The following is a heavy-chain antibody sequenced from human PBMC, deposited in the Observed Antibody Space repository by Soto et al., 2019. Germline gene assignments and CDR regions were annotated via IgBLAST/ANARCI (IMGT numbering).Heavy chain of an antibody. CDR3: SRDGDFPYYYYMDV. CDR1: GFTFGGYA. V-gene: IGHV3-49*03. Sequence: GGSLRLSCTASGFTFGGYAMSWFRQAPGKGLEWVSFIKTKAYGGTTEYAASVKGRFTVSRDDSKSIAYLQMNSLKTEDTAVYYCSRDGDFPYYYYMDVWGKGTTVTVSS. J-gene: IGHJ6*03. CDR2: IKTKAYGGTT. D-gene: IGHD4-17*01.